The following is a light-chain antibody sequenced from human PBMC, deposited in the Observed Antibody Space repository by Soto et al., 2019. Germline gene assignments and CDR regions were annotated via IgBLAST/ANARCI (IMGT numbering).Light chain of an antibody. Sequence: EIVLTQSPATLSLSQGQRAALCCRASQSVSSACLGWYQQQPGQPPRLLMSGTSNRATGTPDRFSGSGSGTDFTLTISRLEPEDFAVYYCQQYGSPPSTFGQGTRLEIK. J-gene: IGKJ5*01. CDR2: GTS. V-gene: IGKV3-20*01. CDR1: QSVSSAC. CDR3: QQYGSPPST.